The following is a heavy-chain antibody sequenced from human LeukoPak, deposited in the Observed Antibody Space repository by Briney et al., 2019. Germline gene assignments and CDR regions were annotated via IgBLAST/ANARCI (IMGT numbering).Heavy chain of an antibody. CDR3: AVRDSSGYYYDY. J-gene: IGHJ4*02. Sequence: ASVKVSCKASGYTFINYFMHWVGQAPGQGLEWMGIINPRGGSTTYAQKFQGRVTMTRDTSTTTVYMELSSLRSEDTAVYYCAVRDSSGYYYDYWGQGTLVTVSS. V-gene: IGHV1-46*01. D-gene: IGHD3-22*01. CDR1: GYTFINYF. CDR2: INPRGGST.